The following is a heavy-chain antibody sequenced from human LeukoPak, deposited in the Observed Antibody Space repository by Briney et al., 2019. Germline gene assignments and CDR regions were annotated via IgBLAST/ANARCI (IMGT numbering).Heavy chain of an antibody. Sequence: ASVKVSCKASGYTFTSYGISWVRQAPGQGLEWMGWISAYNGNTNYAQKLQGRVTMTTDTSTSTAYMKLRSLRSDDTAVYYCARIGSSSWYGGFDPWGQGTLVTVSS. CDR3: ARIGSSSWYGGFDP. D-gene: IGHD6-13*01. J-gene: IGHJ5*02. CDR1: GYTFTSYG. V-gene: IGHV1-18*01. CDR2: ISAYNGNT.